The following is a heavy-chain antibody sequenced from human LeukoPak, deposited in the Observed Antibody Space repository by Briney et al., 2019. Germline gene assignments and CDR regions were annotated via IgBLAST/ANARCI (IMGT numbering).Heavy chain of an antibody. D-gene: IGHD2-15*01. J-gene: IGHJ4*02. CDR1: GFTFSSYE. V-gene: IGHV3-48*03. CDR2: ISSSGSTI. CDR3: ARDHGYCSGGSCIYYFDY. Sequence: GGSLRLSCAASGFTFSSYEMNWVRQAPGKGLEWVSYISSSGSTIYYADSVKGRFTISRGNAKNSLYLQMNSLRAEDTAAYYCARDHGYCSGGSCIYYFDYWGQGTLVTVSS.